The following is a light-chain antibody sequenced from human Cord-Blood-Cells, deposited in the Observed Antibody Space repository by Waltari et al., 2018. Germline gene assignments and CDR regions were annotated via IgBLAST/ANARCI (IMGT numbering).Light chain of an antibody. CDR2: DAS. J-gene: IGKJ4*01. CDR3: QQRSNWLT. CDR1: QSVSSY. V-gene: IGKV3-11*01. Sequence: TVLTQSLATLSLSPGERATLSCRASQSVSSYLSWYKQKPGHAPRLLIYDASNSATGIPARFSGSGSGTDFTLTISSLDPEDFAVYYCQQRSNWLTFGGGTKVEIK.